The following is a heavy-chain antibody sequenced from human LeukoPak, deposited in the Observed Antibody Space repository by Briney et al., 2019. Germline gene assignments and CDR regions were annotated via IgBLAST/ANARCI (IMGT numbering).Heavy chain of an antibody. CDR2: NGNT. Sequence: NGNTKYSQKFQGRVTITRDTSAYTGYMELRGLSSADTAVYFCARAPYDILTGYSLNWFDPWGQGTLVTVSS. CDR3: ARAPYDILTGYSLNWFDP. V-gene: IGHV1-3*01. J-gene: IGHJ5*02. D-gene: IGHD3-9*01.